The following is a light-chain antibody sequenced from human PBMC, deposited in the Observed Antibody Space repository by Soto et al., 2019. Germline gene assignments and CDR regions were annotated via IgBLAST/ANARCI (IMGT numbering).Light chain of an antibody. CDR3: LLSYNGPYV. CDR1: TGAVTNGHY. V-gene: IGLV7-46*01. Sequence: QAVVTQEPSLTVSPGGTVSVTCGSSTGAVTNGHYPYWFQQKTGQAPRTLIYDTTNRHSWTPARFSGSLLGGKAALTLSGAQPEDEAEYYCLLSYNGPYVFGTGTKVTVL. CDR2: DTT. J-gene: IGLJ1*01.